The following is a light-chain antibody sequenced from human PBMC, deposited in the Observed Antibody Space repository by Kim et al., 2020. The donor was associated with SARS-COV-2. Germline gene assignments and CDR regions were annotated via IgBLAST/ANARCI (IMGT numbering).Light chain of an antibody. CDR3: SSYTSSSTPYV. V-gene: IGLV2-14*04. Sequence: SLTISCTGASSDVGGYNYVSWYQQHPGKAPKLMIYDVSNRPSGVSNRFSGSKSGNTASLTISGLQAEDEADYYCSSYTSSSTPYVFGTGTKVNVL. J-gene: IGLJ1*01. CDR2: DVS. CDR1: SSDVGGYNY.